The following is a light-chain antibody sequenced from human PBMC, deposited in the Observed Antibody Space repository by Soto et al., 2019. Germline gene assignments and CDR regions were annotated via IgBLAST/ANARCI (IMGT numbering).Light chain of an antibody. CDR3: QQYYSYPLT. J-gene: IGKJ4*01. CDR1: QGIRND. Sequence: AIQMTQSPSSLSASVGDRVTISCRASQGIRNDLGWYQQKPGKAPKLLISAASTLHSGVPSRFSGSGSGTDFTLTISSLQPEDFATYYCQQYYSYPLTFGGGTKVEIK. V-gene: IGKV1-6*01. CDR2: AAS.